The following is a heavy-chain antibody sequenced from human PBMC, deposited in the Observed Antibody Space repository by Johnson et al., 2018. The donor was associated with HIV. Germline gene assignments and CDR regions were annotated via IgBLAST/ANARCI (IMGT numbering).Heavy chain of an antibody. V-gene: IGHV3-9*01. Sequence: EVQLVESGGGLVQPGRSLRLSCAASGFTFDDYAMHWVRQAPGKGLEWVSGISWNSGSIGYADSVKGRFTISRDNAKNSLYLQMNSLRAEDTAVYYCAREGGTYYATTPDVVDIWGQGTMVTVSS. J-gene: IGHJ3*02. D-gene: IGHD3-3*01. CDR1: GFTFDDYA. CDR2: ISWNSGSI. CDR3: AREGGTYYATTPDVVDI.